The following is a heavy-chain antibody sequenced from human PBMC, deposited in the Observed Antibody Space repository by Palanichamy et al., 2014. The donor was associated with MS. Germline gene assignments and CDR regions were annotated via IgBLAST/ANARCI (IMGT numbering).Heavy chain of an antibody. V-gene: IGHV3-73*01. CDR3: TRLVEDSGVIISSFDC. Sequence: EVQLVESGGGLVQPGGSLKLSCAASGFTFSSSAIHWVRQASGKGLEWVGRIRSKAENYATLYTESVKGRFTVSRDDSKSTAYLQMNSLKTEDTAVYYCTRLVEDSGVIISSFDCWGQGTLVTVSS. CDR1: GFTFSSSA. CDR2: IRSKAENYAT. D-gene: IGHD3-10*01. J-gene: IGHJ4*02.